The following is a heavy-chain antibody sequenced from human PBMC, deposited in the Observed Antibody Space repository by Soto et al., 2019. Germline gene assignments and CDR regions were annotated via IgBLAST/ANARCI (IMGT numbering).Heavy chain of an antibody. V-gene: IGHV1-69*01. CDR3: ARSQGSSTSLEIYYYYYYGMDV. D-gene: IGHD2-2*01. J-gene: IGHJ6*02. CDR1: GGTFSSDA. CDR2: IIPISGTA. Sequence: QVQLVQSGAEVKKPGSSVKVYCKAFGGTFSSDAISWVRQAPGQGLAWMGGIIPISGTANYAQKFQGRVTITADESTSTAYMELSSLRSEDTAVYYCARSQGSSTSLEIYYYYYYGMDVWGQGTTVTVSS.